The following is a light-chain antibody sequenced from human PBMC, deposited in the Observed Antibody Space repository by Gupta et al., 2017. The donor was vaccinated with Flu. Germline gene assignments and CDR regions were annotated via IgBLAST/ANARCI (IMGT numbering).Light chain of an antibody. CDR2: KAS. CDR3: HQYYSYSPYT. J-gene: IGKJ2*01. V-gene: IGKV1-5*03. CDR1: QNIEDW. Sequence: HLHQSPPLLATFVGDRVTITCRASQNIEDWLAWYPQKPGTAPKLLISKASTLQSGVPSRFIGSGSGTDYTLLINNLQPDDSSIYICHQYYSYSPYTFGQGTKLLI.